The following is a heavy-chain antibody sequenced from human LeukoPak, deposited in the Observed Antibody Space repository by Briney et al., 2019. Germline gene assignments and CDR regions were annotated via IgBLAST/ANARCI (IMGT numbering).Heavy chain of an antibody. V-gene: IGHV3-30*02. CDR1: GIIFSAYG. Sequence: GGSLRLSCAASGIIFSAYGVHWVRQAPGKGLEWVAFIRYDGNSKYYADSLKGRFTISRDNSKNTLSLQMNSLRAEDTAVYYCAKDRFYYGSGTSGYFDYWGPGTPVTVSS. CDR3: AKDRFYYGSGTSGYFDY. CDR2: IRYDGNSK. D-gene: IGHD3-10*01. J-gene: IGHJ4*02.